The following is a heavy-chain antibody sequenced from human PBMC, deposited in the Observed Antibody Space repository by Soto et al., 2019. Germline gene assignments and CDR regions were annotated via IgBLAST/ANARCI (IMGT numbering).Heavy chain of an antibody. J-gene: IGHJ4*02. V-gene: IGHV4-34*12. Sequence: PSETLSLTCAVYDGSSSGYYWSWIRQPPGKGLEWIGEIFHGGSTDYSPSLKSRVTISVDTSKNQFSLELSSVTAADTAVYYCAASISIFGVVPFWGQGTLVTVSS. CDR2: IFHGGST. CDR3: AASISIFGVVPF. CDR1: DGSSSGYY. D-gene: IGHD3-3*01.